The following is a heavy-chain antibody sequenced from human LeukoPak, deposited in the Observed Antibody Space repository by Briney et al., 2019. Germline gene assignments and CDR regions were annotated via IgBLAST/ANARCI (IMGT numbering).Heavy chain of an antibody. CDR1: GFTFSSYA. CDR3: AKDARRSSGWWFFDH. CDR2: ISGSGDRT. J-gene: IGHJ4*02. D-gene: IGHD6-19*01. V-gene: IGHV3-23*01. Sequence: GGSLRLSCAASGFTFSSYAMSWVRQAPGKGLEWVSAISGSGDRTYYADSVKGRFTLSRDNSKNTLYLQMNSLRAEDTAVYYCAKDARRSSGWWFFDHWGQGTLVTVSS.